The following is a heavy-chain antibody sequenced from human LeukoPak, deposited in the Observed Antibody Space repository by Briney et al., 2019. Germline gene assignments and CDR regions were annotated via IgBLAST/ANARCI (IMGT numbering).Heavy chain of an antibody. V-gene: IGHV3-21*01. J-gene: IGHJ4*02. D-gene: IGHD5-12*01. CDR2: ISSSSSYI. CDR1: GFTFSSYS. Sequence: GGSLRLSCAASGFTFSSYSMHWVRQAPGKGLEWVSSISSSSSYIYYADSVKGRFTISRDNAKNSLYLQMNSLRAEDTAVYYCARVGGYSGYDFDYWGQGTLVTVSS. CDR3: ARVGGYSGYDFDY.